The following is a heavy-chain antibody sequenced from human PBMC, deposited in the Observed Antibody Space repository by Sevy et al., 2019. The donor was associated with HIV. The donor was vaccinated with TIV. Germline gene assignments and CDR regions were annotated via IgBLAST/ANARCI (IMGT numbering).Heavy chain of an antibody. D-gene: IGHD2-15*01. CDR2: SSGSGGST. Sequence: GGSLRLSCTASGFTFSTYAMSWVRQAPGKGLEWVSTSSGSGGSTYYADSVKGRFTISRDNSKNTLYLQMNSLGPEDTAVYYCAKEFRYCSGGSCHSSYWYFDLWGRGTLVTVSS. J-gene: IGHJ2*01. V-gene: IGHV3-23*01. CDR1: GFTFSTYA. CDR3: AKEFRYCSGGSCHSSYWYFDL.